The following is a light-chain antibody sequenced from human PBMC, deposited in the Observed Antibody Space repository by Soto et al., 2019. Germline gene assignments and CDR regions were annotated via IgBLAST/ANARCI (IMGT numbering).Light chain of an antibody. CDR3: QTWGTGVV. J-gene: IGLJ2*01. CDR2: LNSDGSH. V-gene: IGLV4-69*02. Sequence: QAVVTQSTSASASLGASVKLTCTLSSGHSSYAIAWHQQQPEKGPRYLMKLNSDGSHSKGDGIPDRFSGSSSGAERYLTISSLQSEDEADYYGQTWGTGVVFVGGTTLTVL. CDR1: SGHSSYA.